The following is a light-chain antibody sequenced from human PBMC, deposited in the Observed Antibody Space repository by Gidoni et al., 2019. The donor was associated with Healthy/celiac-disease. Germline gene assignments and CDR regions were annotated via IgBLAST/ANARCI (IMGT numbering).Light chain of an antibody. J-gene: IGLJ2*01. CDR2: EVI. CDR3: SSYTSSSTLVV. Sequence: QSALTQPASVSGSPGQSITISCTGTRSDVGGYNYVSWYQQHPGKAPKLMIYEVINRPSGVSKRFSGSKSGNTASLTISGLQAEDEADYYCSSYTSSSTLVVFGGGTKLTVL. V-gene: IGLV2-14*01. CDR1: RSDVGGYNY.